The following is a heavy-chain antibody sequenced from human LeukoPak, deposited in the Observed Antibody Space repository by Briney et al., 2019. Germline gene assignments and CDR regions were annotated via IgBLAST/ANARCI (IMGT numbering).Heavy chain of an antibody. J-gene: IGHJ4*02. V-gene: IGHV3-23*01. Sequence: GGSLRLSCEASGFTFSDYEMNWVRQAPGKGLEWVSAISGSGSYTDYADSVKGRFTISKDISKNTLYMRMSSLRAEDTAVYFCAKRRYDSSGHFDSWGQGTLVTVSS. CDR3: AKRRYDSSGHFDS. CDR2: ISGSGSYT. D-gene: IGHD3-22*01. CDR1: GFTFSDYE.